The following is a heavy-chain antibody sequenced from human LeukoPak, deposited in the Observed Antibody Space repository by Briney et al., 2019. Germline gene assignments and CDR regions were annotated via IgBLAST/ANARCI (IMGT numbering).Heavy chain of an antibody. D-gene: IGHD5-18*01. CDR3: ARGQLWLPGYFDY. CDR2: ISSSSSYI. J-gene: IGHJ4*02. CDR1: GFTFSSYS. Sequence: GGSLRLSCAASGFTFSSYSMNWVRQAPGKGLEWVSSISSSSSYIYYADSVKGRFTISRDNAKNSLYLQMNSLRAEDTAVYYCARGQLWLPGYFDYWGQGTLVTVSS. V-gene: IGHV3-21*01.